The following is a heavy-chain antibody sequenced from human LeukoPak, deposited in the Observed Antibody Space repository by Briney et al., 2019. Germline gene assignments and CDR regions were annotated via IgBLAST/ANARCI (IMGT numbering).Heavy chain of an antibody. CDR1: GYTFTDYD. CDR2: MNPNSGNT. V-gene: IGHV1-8*02. J-gene: IGHJ5*02. Sequence: ASVKVSCKSSGYTFTDYDINWVRQAAGQGLEWMGWMNPNSGNTGYAQKFQGRITMTRNTSISTAYMEVISLRSEDTAVYYCARGLGSGYYNWFDPWGQGTLVTVSS. CDR3: ARGLGSGYYNWFDP. D-gene: IGHD3-22*01.